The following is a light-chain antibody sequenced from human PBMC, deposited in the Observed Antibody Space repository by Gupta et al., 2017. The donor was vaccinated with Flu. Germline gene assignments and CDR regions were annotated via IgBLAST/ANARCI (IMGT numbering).Light chain of an antibody. J-gene: IGLJ2*01. CDR1: HLGEKF. Sequence: SSELIQSPSVSVSPGQTATISCSGDHLGEKFVSWYQQKPGQSPALVIYKDNRRPSGIPERFSGSNSGNTATLTISGTQALDEADYYCQAGDSSTVIFGGGTKLTVL. V-gene: IGLV3-1*01. CDR3: QAGDSSTVI. CDR2: KDN.